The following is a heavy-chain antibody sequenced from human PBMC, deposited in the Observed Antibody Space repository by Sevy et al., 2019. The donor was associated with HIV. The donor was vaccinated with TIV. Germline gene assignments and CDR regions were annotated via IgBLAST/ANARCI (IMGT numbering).Heavy chain of an antibody. J-gene: IGHJ4*02. CDR3: ARDSAETAALDF. V-gene: IGHV3-48*02. D-gene: IGHD5-18*01. CDR1: GFAFSSYT. CDR2: ISSGSRSI. Sequence: GGSLRLSCAASGFAFSSYTMNWVRQAPGKGLEWVSYISSGSRSIYYADSVKGRFTISRDNAKNLVHMHMNSLRDEDTAVYYCARDSAETAALDFWGQGTLVTVSS.